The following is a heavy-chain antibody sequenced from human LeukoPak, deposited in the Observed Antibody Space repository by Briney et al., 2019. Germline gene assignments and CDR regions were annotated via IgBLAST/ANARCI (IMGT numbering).Heavy chain of an antibody. D-gene: IGHD3-9*01. CDR2: ISAYNGNT. V-gene: IGHV1-18*01. CDR1: GYTFTSYG. J-gene: IGHJ5*02. CDR3: ARDGGDYDILTGYYLPPDGFDP. Sequence: GASVKVSCKASGYTFTSYGISWVRQAPGQGLEWMGWISAYNGNTNYAQKLQGRVTMTTDTSTSTAYMELRSLRSDDTAVYYCARDGGDYDILTGYYLPPDGFDPWGQGTLVTVSS.